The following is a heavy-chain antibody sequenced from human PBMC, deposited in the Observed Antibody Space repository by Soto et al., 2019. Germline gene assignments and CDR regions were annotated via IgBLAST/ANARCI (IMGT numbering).Heavy chain of an antibody. Sequence: GGSLRLSCAASGFTFSSYAMSWVRQAPGKGLEWVSAISGSGGSTYYADSVKGRFTISRDNSKNTLYLQMNSLRAEDTAVYYCAKRLLWFGELFSNYFDYWGQGTLVTVSS. D-gene: IGHD3-10*01. CDR2: ISGSGGST. J-gene: IGHJ4*02. CDR1: GFTFSSYA. CDR3: AKRLLWFGELFSNYFDY. V-gene: IGHV3-23*01.